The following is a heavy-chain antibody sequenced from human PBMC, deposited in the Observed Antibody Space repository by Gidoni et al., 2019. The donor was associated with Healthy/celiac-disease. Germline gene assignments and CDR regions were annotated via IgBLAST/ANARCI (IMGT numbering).Heavy chain of an antibody. CDR2: IKSKTDGGTT. CDR3: TTDSDYYDSSGSDAFDI. J-gene: IGHJ3*02. Sequence: EVQLVESGGGLVKPGGSLRLSCAASGFTFSNAWLSWVRQAPGKGLEWVGRIKSKTDGGTTDYAAPVKGRFTISRDDSKNTLYLQMNSLKTEDTAVYYCTTDSDYYDSSGSDAFDIWGQGTMVTVSS. V-gene: IGHV3-15*01. CDR1: GFTFSNAW. D-gene: IGHD3-22*01.